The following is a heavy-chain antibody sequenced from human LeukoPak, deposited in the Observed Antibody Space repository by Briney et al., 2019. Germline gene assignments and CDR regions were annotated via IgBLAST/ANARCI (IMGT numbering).Heavy chain of an antibody. J-gene: IGHJ4*02. Sequence: ASVKVSCKASGYTFTSYGISWVRQAPGQGLEWMGWISAYNGNTNYAQKLQGRVTMTTDTSTSTAYMELSSLRSEDTAVYYCAREIFFGDTYYYDTGSWGYWGQGTLVTVSS. V-gene: IGHV1-18*01. CDR2: ISAYNGNT. CDR3: AREIFFGDTYYYDTGSWGY. CDR1: GYTFTSYG. D-gene: IGHD3-22*01.